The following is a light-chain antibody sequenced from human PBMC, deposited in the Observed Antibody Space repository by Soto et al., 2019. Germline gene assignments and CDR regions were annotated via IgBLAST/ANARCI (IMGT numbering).Light chain of an antibody. J-gene: IGLJ3*02. CDR3: NSFTSSSTWV. Sequence: QSVLTQPASVSGSPGQSITISCTGTSSDVGGYNYVSWYQHHPGKAPKLMIYEVSYRPSGISNRFSGSKSDNTASLTISGLQADDEADYYCNSFTSSSTWVFGGGTKVTVL. CDR2: EVS. V-gene: IGLV2-14*01. CDR1: SSDVGGYNY.